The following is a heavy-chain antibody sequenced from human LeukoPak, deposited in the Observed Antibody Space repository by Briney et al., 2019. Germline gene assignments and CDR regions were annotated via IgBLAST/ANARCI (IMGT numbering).Heavy chain of an antibody. J-gene: IGHJ6*02. CDR3: ARDLIVVVPAAMYYYGMDV. V-gene: IGHV3-33*08. CDR2: IWYDGSNK. Sequence: PGGSLRLSCAASGFTFSSYGMHWVRQAPGKGLEWVAVIWYDGSNKCYADSVKGRFTISRDNSKNTLYLQMNSLRAEDTAVYYCARDLIVVVPAAMYYYGMDVWGQGTTVTVSS. D-gene: IGHD2-2*01. CDR1: GFTFSSYG.